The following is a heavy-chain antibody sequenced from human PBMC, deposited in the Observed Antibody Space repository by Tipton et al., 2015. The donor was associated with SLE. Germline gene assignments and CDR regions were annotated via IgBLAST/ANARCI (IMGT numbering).Heavy chain of an antibody. D-gene: IGHD4/OR15-4a*01. Sequence: SLRLSCAASGFTFSSYSMHWVRQAPGKGLEWVAIISYDGGNKYYADSVMGRFTISRDNSKNTLYLQMNSLRAEDTAVYYCVKDAPRHVNFDYYFDIWGRGTLVTVSS. J-gene: IGHJ2*01. V-gene: IGHV3-30*04. CDR1: GFTFSSYS. CDR2: ISYDGGNK. CDR3: VKDAPRHVNFDYYFDI.